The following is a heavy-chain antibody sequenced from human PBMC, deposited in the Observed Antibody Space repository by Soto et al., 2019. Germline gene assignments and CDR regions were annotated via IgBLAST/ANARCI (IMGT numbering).Heavy chain of an antibody. D-gene: IGHD2-15*01. CDR2: IIPIFGTA. CDR3: ARYCSGGSCYSYYYYYGMDV. CDR1: GGTFSSYA. V-gene: IGHV1-69*06. Sequence: GASVKVSCKASGGTFSSYAISWLRQSPGQGLEWMGGIIPIFGTANYAQKFQGRVTITADKSTSTAYMELSSLRSEDTAVYYCARYCSGGSCYSYYYYYGMDVWGQGTTVTVSS. J-gene: IGHJ6*02.